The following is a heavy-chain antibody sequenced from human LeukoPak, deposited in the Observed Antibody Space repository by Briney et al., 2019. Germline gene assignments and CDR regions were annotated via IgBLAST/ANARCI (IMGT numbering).Heavy chain of an antibody. D-gene: IGHD3-10*01. CDR3: ARDDAADGGYLDH. CDR1: EFTFSSYA. CDR2: ISGSSGRT. V-gene: IGHV3-23*01. J-gene: IGHJ4*02. Sequence: GGSLRLSCAASEFTFSSYAMSWVRQAPGKGLEWVSRISGSSGRTYYTDSVTGRFTISRDNSKNMVYLQMNSLRAENTAIYYCARDDAADGGYLDHWGQGTLVTVSS.